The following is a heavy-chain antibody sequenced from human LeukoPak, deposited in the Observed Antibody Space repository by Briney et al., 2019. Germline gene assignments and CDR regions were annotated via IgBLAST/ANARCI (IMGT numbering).Heavy chain of an antibody. CDR1: GFTFSSNG. CDR2: IWYDGSNK. J-gene: IGHJ4*02. CDR3: AGGMRHFDY. V-gene: IGHV3-33*01. Sequence: GGSLRLSCAASGFTFSSNGMHWVRLAPGKGLEWVALIWYDGSNKYYADSVKGRFTISRDNSKNTLFLQMNSLRAEDTAVYYCAGGMRHFDYWGQGTLVTVSS. D-gene: IGHD2-8*01.